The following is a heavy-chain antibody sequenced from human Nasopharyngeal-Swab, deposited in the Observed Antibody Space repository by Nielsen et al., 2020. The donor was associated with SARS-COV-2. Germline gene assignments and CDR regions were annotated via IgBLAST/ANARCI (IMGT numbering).Heavy chain of an antibody. CDR3: ARSVPAALFDY. D-gene: IGHD2-2*01. V-gene: IGHV4-39*01. CDR1: GGSISSSSYY. CDR2: IYYSGST. Sequence: SETLSPTCTVSGGSISSSSYYWGWLRHPPGKGLEWIGSIYYSGSTYYNPSLKSRVTISVDTSKNQFSLKLSSVTAADTAVYYCARSVPAALFDYWGQGTLVTVSS. J-gene: IGHJ4*02.